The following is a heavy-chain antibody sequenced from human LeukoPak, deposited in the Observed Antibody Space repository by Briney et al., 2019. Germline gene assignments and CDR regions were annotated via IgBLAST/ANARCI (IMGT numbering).Heavy chain of an antibody. Sequence: GGSLRLSCAASGFTVSSNFMSWVRQAPGKGLEWVSLIYSGGSTYYADSVKGRFTISRDISKNTLFLQLNSLRAEDTAVYYCARGGVVVAAIDAFDIWGQGTVVTVSS. D-gene: IGHD2-15*01. CDR2: IYSGGST. CDR3: ARGGVVVAAIDAFDI. CDR1: GFTVSSNF. J-gene: IGHJ3*02. V-gene: IGHV3-66*01.